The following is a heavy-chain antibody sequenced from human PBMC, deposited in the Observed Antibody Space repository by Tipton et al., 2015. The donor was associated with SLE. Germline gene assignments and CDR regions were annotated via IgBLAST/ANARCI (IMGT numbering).Heavy chain of an antibody. CDR3: VSWELLRQGLDP. J-gene: IGHJ5*02. CDR1: GGSISSGSYY. CDR2: IYTSGST. D-gene: IGHD1-26*01. V-gene: IGHV4-61*02. Sequence: TLSLTCTVSGGSISSGSYYWSWIRQPAGKGLEWIGRIYTSGSTNYNPSLKSRVTISVDTSKNQFSLNLSSVTAADTAVYFCVSWELLRQGLDPWGQGILVTVSS.